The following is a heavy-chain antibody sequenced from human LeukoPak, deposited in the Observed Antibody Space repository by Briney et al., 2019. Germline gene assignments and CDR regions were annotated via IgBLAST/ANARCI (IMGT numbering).Heavy chain of an antibody. V-gene: IGHV4-34*01. Sequence: KPSETLSLTCAVYGGSFSGYYWSWIRQPPGKGLEWIGEINHSGSTNYNPSLKSRVTISVDTSKNQFSLKLSSVTAADTAVYYCARPGNYYGSGSYSNWFDPWGQGTLVTVSS. CDR3: ARPGNYYGSGSYSNWFDP. J-gene: IGHJ5*02. CDR2: INHSGST. CDR1: GGSFSGYY. D-gene: IGHD3-10*01.